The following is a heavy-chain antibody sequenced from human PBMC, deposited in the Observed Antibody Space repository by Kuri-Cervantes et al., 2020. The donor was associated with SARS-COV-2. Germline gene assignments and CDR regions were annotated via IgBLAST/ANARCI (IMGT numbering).Heavy chain of an antibody. V-gene: IGHV3-23*01. CDR1: GFTFTNYA. Sequence: GESLKISCAASGFTFTNYALSWVRQAPGKGLEWVATISGGGKITHYADSVKGRFTMSRDNSKNTLYLQMNSLGVEDTAVYYCANSLYDTSSVPRLDYWGQGTLVTVSS. CDR2: ISGGGKIT. J-gene: IGHJ4*02. CDR3: ANSLYDTSSVPRLDY. D-gene: IGHD3-22*01.